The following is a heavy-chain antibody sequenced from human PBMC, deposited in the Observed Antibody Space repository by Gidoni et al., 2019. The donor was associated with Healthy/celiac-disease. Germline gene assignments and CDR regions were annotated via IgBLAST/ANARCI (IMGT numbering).Heavy chain of an antibody. D-gene: IGHD4-17*01. CDR2: IYYSGST. CDR1: GGSISSSSYY. J-gene: IGHJ4*02. CDR3: ARRVIYGDYWDY. Sequence: QLQLQESGPGLVKPSETLSLTCTVSGGSISSSSYYWGWIRQPPGKGLEWIGSIYYSGSTYYNPSLKSRVTISVDTSKNQFSLKLSSVTAADTAVYYCARRVIYGDYWDYWGQGTLVTVSS. V-gene: IGHV4-39*01.